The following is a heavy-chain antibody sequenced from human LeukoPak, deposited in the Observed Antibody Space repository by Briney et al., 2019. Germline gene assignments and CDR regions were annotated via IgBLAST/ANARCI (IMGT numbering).Heavy chain of an antibody. Sequence: SETLSLTCTVSGASISSSSAYWAWIRQPPGKGLERIGSIYYSGSTYYKPSLKSRVTNSADTSKNQFSLKLSSVTAADTAVYFCASYYYDSSRYFVNFAFDIWGQGTMVTVSS. CDR1: GASISSSSAY. CDR3: ASYYYDSSRYFVNFAFDI. D-gene: IGHD3-22*01. CDR2: IYYSGST. V-gene: IGHV4-39*01. J-gene: IGHJ3*02.